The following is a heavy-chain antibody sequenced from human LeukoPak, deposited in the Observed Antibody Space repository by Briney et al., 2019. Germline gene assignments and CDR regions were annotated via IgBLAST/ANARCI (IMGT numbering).Heavy chain of an antibody. CDR1: GFTFSSYG. D-gene: IGHD6-13*01. Sequence: GGSLRLSCAASGFTFSSYGMHWVRQAPGKGLEWVAVIWYDGSNKYYADSVKGRFTISRDNSKNTLYLQMNSLRAEDTAVYYCAREAGQQQDFDYWGQGTPVTVSS. V-gene: IGHV3-33*01. J-gene: IGHJ4*02. CDR3: AREAGQQQDFDY. CDR2: IWYDGSNK.